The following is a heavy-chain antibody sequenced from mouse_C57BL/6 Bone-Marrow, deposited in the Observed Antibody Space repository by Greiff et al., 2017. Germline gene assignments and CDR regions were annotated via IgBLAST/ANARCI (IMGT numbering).Heavy chain of an antibody. V-gene: IGHV1-64*01. J-gene: IGHJ2*01. CDR2: IHHNSGST. Sequence: VQLQESGAELVKPGASVQLSCKASGYTFNSYWMPWVKPRPGQGLEWIGMIHHNSGSTNYNEKFKSKSTLTVDKSSSTSYMQLSSLTSEDSAVYYCGWKGIYWGQGTTLTVSS. D-gene: IGHD2-3*01. CDR1: GYTFNSYW. CDR3: GWKGIY.